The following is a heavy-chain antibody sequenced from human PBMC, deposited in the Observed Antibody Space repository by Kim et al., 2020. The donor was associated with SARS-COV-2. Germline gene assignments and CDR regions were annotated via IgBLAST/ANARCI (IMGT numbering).Heavy chain of an antibody. CDR3: VRETSAYYALDI. J-gene: IGHJ3*02. Sequence: GGSLRLSCAVSGFTFSSYWMQWVRQAPGKGLVWVSRNKNDGSTTTYADSVKGRFTISRDNAKNTLFLQMNSLRADDTAVYYCVRETSAYYALDIWGQGTMVTVSS. CDR1: GFTFSSYW. CDR2: NKNDGSTT. D-gene: IGHD3-22*01. V-gene: IGHV3-74*03.